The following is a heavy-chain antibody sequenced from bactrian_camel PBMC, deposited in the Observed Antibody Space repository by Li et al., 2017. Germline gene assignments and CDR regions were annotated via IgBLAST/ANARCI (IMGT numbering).Heavy chain of an antibody. V-gene: IGHV3S31*01. CDR2: IDTGDGST. Sequence: VQLVESGGGSVQAGESLRLSCHISRDTDSPHCMGWFRRAPEKEERVGVAAIDTGDGSTYYLNSVEGRFTIAHDNAKNTLYLQMNRLKPEDTAMYYWARVADGGGHCVAAMPPWAKYQGQGTQVTVS. J-gene: IGHJ4*01. D-gene: IGHD3*01. CDR1: RDTDSPHC.